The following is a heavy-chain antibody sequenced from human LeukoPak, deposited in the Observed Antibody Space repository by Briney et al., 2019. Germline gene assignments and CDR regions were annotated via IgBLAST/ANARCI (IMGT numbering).Heavy chain of an antibody. J-gene: IGHJ3*02. Sequence: GGSLRLSCAASGFTFSSYSMNWVRQAQGKGLEWVSSISSSSSYIYYADSVKGRFTISRDNAKNSLYLQMNSLRAEDTAVYYCARSGNYYDTSDAFDIWGQGTMVTVSS. CDR1: GFTFSSYS. CDR3: ARSGNYYDTSDAFDI. D-gene: IGHD3-22*01. CDR2: ISSSSSYI. V-gene: IGHV3-21*01.